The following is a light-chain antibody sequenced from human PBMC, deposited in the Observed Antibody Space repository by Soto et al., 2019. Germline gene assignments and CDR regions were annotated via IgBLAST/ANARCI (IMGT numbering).Light chain of an antibody. CDR3: AVWDISLSGVL. Sequence: QSVLTQPPSVSAAPGQKVTISCSGSSSNIGNNYVSWYQQFPGTVPKLLVSDTNDRPSGIPDRLSASRSGTSATLGITGLQTGDEADYYCAVWDISLSGVLFGGGTKLTVL. CDR1: SSNIGNNY. CDR2: DTN. J-gene: IGLJ2*01. V-gene: IGLV1-51*01.